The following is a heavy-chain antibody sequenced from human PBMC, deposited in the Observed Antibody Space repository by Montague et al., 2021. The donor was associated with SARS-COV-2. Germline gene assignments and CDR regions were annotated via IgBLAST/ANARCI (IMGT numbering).Heavy chain of an antibody. CDR1: WDSVSSNSAT. D-gene: IGHD1-1*01. CDR3: TSGREGNYNVMDV. Sequence: CAISWDSVSSNSATWNWVRQSPSIGLEWLGRTYYRSKWYNDYAVXXRGRVTINPDTSKNQFSLQLNSVTPEDTAIYYCTSGREGNYNVMDVWGQGTTVTVS. V-gene: IGHV6-1*01. J-gene: IGHJ6*02. CDR2: TYYRSKWYN.